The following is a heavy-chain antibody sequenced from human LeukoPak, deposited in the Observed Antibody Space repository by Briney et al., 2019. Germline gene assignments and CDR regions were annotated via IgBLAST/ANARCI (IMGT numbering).Heavy chain of an antibody. V-gene: IGHV3-9*03. CDR3: AKSPSYYYDSSGYFDY. Sequence: QPGGSLRLSCAASGFTFDDYAMHWVRQAPGKGLEWVSGISWNSGSIGYADSVKGRFTISRDNAKNSLYLQMNSLRAEDMALYYCAKSPSYYYDSSGYFDYWGQGTLFTVSS. CDR2: ISWNSGSI. CDR1: GFTFDDYA. J-gene: IGHJ4*02. D-gene: IGHD3-22*01.